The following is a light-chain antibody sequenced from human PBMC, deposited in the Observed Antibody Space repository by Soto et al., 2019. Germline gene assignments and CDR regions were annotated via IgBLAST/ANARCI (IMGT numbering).Light chain of an antibody. CDR1: SNDVGSSNY. J-gene: IGLJ1*01. V-gene: IGLV2-11*01. Sequence: QSAPTQPRSVSGSPGQTVTISCTGSSNDVGSSNYMSWYQQHPGEAPKLVIYDVAQRPSGVPDRLSGSRSGKTASLTISGLQPDDEADYYCCAYAGSDTLIFGSGTKVTVL. CDR3: CAYAGSDTLI. CDR2: DVA.